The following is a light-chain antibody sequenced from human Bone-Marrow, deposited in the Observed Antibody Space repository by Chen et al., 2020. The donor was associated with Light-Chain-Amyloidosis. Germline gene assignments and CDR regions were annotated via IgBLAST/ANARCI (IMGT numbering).Light chain of an antibody. J-gene: IGLJ3*02. CDR1: HIGRTI. CDR2: DDS. V-gene: IGLV3-21*02. Sequence: YVMSLPSAVSVAPGQTPKVACGCNHIGRTIVHLYQQTPGQAPLLVVYDDSDRPSGLPERLPGSNSGNTATLTISRVEAGDEADYYWQVWDRSSDRPVFGGGTKLTVL. CDR3: QVWDRSSDRPV.